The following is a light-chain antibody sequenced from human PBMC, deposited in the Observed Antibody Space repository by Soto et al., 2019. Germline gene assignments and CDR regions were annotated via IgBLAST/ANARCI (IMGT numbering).Light chain of an antibody. CDR3: QQYGSSTWK. CDR2: GAS. Sequence: EIVLTQSPGTLSLSPGERATLSCRASQSVSSSYLAWYQQKPGQAPRLLIYGASSRATGTPDRFSGSGSGTDFTLTISRLEPEDFAVYYCQQYGSSTWKFGQGTKVDIK. V-gene: IGKV3-20*01. CDR1: QSVSSSY. J-gene: IGKJ1*01.